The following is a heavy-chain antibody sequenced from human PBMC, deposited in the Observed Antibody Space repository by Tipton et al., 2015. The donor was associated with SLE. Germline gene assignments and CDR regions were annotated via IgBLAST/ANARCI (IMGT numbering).Heavy chain of an antibody. CDR1: GFTFSSYA. CDR3: AKDAGKSGLDN. CDR2: ITRSGGTT. Sequence: GSLRLSCAASGFTFSSYAMSWVRQAPGKGLEWVSRITRSGGTTYYTDSVKGRFTISRDNSENTLFLQMDSLRADDTAVYYCAKDAGKSGLDNWGQGTLVTVSS. J-gene: IGHJ4*02. D-gene: IGHD3-3*01. V-gene: IGHV3-23*01.